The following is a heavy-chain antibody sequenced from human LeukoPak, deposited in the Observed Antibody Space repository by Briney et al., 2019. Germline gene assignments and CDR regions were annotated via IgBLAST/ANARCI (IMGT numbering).Heavy chain of an antibody. CDR2: IWYDGSNK. CDR1: GFTFSSYG. V-gene: IGHV3-33*01. D-gene: IGHD2-8*01. J-gene: IGHJ5*02. CDR3: ARNNLDSGNIVLMVYAPLFDP. Sequence: GGSLRLSCAASGFTFSSYGMHWVRQAPGRGLEWVAVIWYDGSNKYYADSVKGRFTISRDNSKNTLYLQMNSLGAEDTAVYYCARNNLDSGNIVLMVYAPLFDPWGQGTLVTVSS.